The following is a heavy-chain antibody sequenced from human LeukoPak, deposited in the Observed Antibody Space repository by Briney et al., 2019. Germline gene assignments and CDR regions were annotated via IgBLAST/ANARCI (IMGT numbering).Heavy chain of an antibody. CDR1: GYTFTDYY. J-gene: IGHJ5*02. V-gene: IGHV1-2*02. CDR3: ARGRSSSWYNWFDP. Sequence: ASVKVSCKASGYTFTDYYINWVRQAPGQGLEWMGWINPNSGGTNYALKFQGRVTMTRDTSIRTAYMELSRPRSDDTAVYYCARGRSSSWYNWFDPWGQGTLVTVSS. D-gene: IGHD6-13*01. CDR2: INPNSGGT.